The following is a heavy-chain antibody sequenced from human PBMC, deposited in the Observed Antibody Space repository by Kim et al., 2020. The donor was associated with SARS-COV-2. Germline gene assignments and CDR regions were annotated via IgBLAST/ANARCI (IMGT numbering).Heavy chain of an antibody. J-gene: IGHJ4*02. V-gene: IGHV4-59*09. Sequence: YNPPPKSRVTISVDTSKNQFSLKLSSVTAADTAVYYCARGAIAATGGPRYWGQGTLVTVSS. CDR3: ARGAIAATGGPRY. D-gene: IGHD6-13*01.